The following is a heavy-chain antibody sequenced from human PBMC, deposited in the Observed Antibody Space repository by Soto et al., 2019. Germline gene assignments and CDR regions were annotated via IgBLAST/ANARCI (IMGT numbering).Heavy chain of an antibody. CDR3: ARLPSGNYQNWFDP. Sequence: QVQLQESGPGLVKPSETLSLTCTVSGGSISGYYWSWIRQPPGKGLEYIGYIYYSGSTNYNPSLRSRVTISVDTSKNQFSLKLSSVTAADTAVYFCARLPSGNYQNWFDPWGQGTLVTVSS. CDR2: IYYSGST. J-gene: IGHJ5*02. D-gene: IGHD3-10*01. CDR1: GGSISGYY. V-gene: IGHV4-59*01.